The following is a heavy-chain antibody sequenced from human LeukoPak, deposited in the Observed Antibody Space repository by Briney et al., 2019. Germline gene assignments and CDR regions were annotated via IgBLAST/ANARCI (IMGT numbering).Heavy chain of an antibody. CDR2: IKSKTDGGTT. V-gene: IGHV3-15*01. D-gene: IGHD5-12*01. Sequence: GGSLRLSCAASGFTFSNAWMSWVRQAPGKGLEWVGRIKSKTDGGTTDYAAPVKGRFTISRDDSKNTLYLQMNSLKTEDTAVYYCTTVTEILMWIDWFDPWGQGTLVTVSS. CDR1: GFTFSNAW. J-gene: IGHJ5*02. CDR3: TTVTEILMWIDWFDP.